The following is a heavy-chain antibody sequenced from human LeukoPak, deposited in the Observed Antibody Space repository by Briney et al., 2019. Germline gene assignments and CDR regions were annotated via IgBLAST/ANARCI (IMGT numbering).Heavy chain of an antibody. CDR2: VIPIFGTA. J-gene: IGHJ4*02. D-gene: IGHD3-22*01. CDR3: ARPSYYYDRAYDY. V-gene: IGHV1-69*05. CDR1: GGTFSSYA. Sequence: VASVKVSCKASGGTFSSYAISWVRQAPGQGLEWMGGVIPIFGTANYAQKFQGRVTMTRDTSTSTVYMELSSLRSEDTAVYYCARPSYYYDRAYDYWGQGTLVTVSS.